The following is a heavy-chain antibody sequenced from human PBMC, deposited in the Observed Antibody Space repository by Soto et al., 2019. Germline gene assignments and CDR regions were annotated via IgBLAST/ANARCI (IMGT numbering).Heavy chain of an antibody. CDR2: IFFSGNT. V-gene: IGHV4-31*03. Sequence: SETLSLTCTVSGGSILNGGHYWTWIRQHPGKGLEWIGKIFFSGNTHYNPALKSRLTFSVDTTKNQFSLKLTSVTAADTAIYYCARENSGGMLDFWGPGTLVT. CDR3: ARENSGGMLDF. J-gene: IGHJ4*02. D-gene: IGHD2-15*01. CDR1: GGSILNGGHY.